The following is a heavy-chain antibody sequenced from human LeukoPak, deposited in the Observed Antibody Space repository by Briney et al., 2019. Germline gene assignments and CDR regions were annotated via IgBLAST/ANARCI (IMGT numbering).Heavy chain of an antibody. Sequence: PSETLSLTCTVSGGSISSGSYYWGWIRQPPGKGLEWIGRIYTSGSTNYNPSLKSRVTMSVDTSKNQFSLKLSSVTAADTAVYYCARDRPLAYCGGDCVHYYYYYYMDVWGKGTTVTASS. J-gene: IGHJ6*03. CDR2: IYTSGST. CDR3: ARDRPLAYCGGDCVHYYYYYYMDV. D-gene: IGHD2-21*01. V-gene: IGHV4-61*02. CDR1: GGSISSGSYY.